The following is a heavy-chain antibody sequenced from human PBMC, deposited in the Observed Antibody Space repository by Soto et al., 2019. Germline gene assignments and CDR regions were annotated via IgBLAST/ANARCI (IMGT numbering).Heavy chain of an antibody. J-gene: IGHJ4*02. CDR2: ISVYNGNT. D-gene: IGHD2-15*01. CDR3: ATQDKLTNFYPLTH. CDR1: GYPFNSYG. Sequence: QVQLVQSGAEVKKPGASVKVSCNPSGYPFNSYGINWVRLAPGLGLEWMGWISVYNGNTNYAQRLQGRITLTIDTSTTTAYMELSSLRSDDTAVYYCATQDKLTNFYPLTHWGQGTLVTVSS. V-gene: IGHV1-18*01.